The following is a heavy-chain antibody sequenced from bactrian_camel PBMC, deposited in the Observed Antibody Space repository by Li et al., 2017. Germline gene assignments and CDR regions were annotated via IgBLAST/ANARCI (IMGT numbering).Heavy chain of an antibody. J-gene: IGHJ6*01. V-gene: IGHV3S53*01. CDR2: VDKEGFT. Sequence: HVQLVESGGGLVQPGGSLKLSCTVSPLTYKYNCMGWFRQAPGQEREGVAAVDKEGFTSYADFVKGRFTVSRDNAKNTVYLQLNALKTEDTATYYCVKHWDAWGRGTQVTVS. CDR1: PLTYKYNC. CDR3: VKHWDA. D-gene: IGHD1*01.